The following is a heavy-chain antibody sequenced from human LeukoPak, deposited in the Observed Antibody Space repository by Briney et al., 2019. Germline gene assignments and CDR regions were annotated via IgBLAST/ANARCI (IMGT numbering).Heavy chain of an antibody. CDR2: ISAYNGNT. D-gene: IGHD5-12*01. V-gene: IGHV1-18*01. CDR3: ARVVVATTDWFDP. Sequence: ASVKVSCKASGYTFTSYGISWVRQAPGQGLEWMGWISAYNGNTNYAQKLQGRVTMTTDASTSTAYMELRSLRPDDTAVYYCARVVVATTDWFDPWGQGTLVTVSS. J-gene: IGHJ5*02. CDR1: GYTFTSYG.